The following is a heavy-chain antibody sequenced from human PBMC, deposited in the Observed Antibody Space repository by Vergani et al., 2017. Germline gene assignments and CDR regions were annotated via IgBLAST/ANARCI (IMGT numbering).Heavy chain of an antibody. D-gene: IGHD3-10*02. CDR3: ARMGGHDEGDAVRIGYFDS. CDR2: IHHSGAT. V-gene: IGHV4-59*01. Sequence: QVQLQESGPGLVKPSETLSLTCTVSGGSITNNFWSWIRRPPGKGLEWNGYIHHSGATNSKSSLRRRVSISIDTSKSSFSLRLSAVTTADTAMYYCARMGGHDEGDAVRIGYFDSWGPGILVTVSS. CDR1: GGSITNNF. J-gene: IGHJ4*02.